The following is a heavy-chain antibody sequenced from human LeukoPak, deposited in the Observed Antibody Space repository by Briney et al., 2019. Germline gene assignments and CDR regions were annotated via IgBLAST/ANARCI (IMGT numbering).Heavy chain of an antibody. CDR2: INPNSGGT. V-gene: IGHV1-2*02. D-gene: IGHD5-18*01. J-gene: IGHJ4*02. CDR1: GYTFTGYY. CDR3: ARDGGQLWLYYFDY. Sequence: ASVKVSCKASGYTFTGYYMHWVRQAPGQGLEWMGWINPNSGGTNYAQKFQGRVTMTRDTSISTAYMELSRLRSEDTAVYYCARDGGQLWLYYFDYWGQGTLVTVSS.